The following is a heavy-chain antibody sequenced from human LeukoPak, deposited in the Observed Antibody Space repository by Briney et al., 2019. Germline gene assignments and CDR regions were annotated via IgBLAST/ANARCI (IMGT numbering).Heavy chain of an antibody. CDR1: GYTFTSYG. CDR3: ARTVYGAGSYYIS. CDR2: ISAYNGNT. V-gene: IGHV1-18*01. Sequence: ASVKVSCKASGYTFTSYGISWVRQAPGQGLEWMGWISAYNGNTNYAQKFQGRVTMTSDTSTTTVYLELSSLRSDDTAVFYCARTVYGAGSYYISWGQGTLVTVSS. D-gene: IGHD3-10*01. J-gene: IGHJ4*02.